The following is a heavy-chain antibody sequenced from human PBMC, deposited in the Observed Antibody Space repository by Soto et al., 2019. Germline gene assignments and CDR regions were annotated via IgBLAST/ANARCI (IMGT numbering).Heavy chain of an antibody. CDR2: INADGTTT. CDR1: GFTFSTYW. J-gene: IGHJ5*02. Sequence: EVHLVESGGGLVQPGGSLRLSCAASGFTFSTYWMHWVRQAPGKGLVWVSRINADGTTTTYADSVKGRFTIYRDNAKNTLYLQMNSLRAEDTAVYFCATVATHSYNWVDPWGQGTLVTISS. CDR3: ATVATHSYNWVDP. D-gene: IGHD3-3*02. V-gene: IGHV3-74*01.